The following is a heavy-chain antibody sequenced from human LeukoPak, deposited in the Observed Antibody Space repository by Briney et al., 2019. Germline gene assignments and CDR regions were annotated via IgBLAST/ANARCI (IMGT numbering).Heavy chain of an antibody. CDR2: IKPNSGGT. CDR3: ARGQDIVVVPAATNWFDP. D-gene: IGHD2-2*01. J-gene: IGHJ5*02. Sequence: ASVKVSFKASGYTFTGYYMHWVRHAPGQGLEWMGRIKPNSGGTNYAQKFQGWVTMTRDTSISTAYMELSRLRSDDTAVYYCARGQDIVVVPAATNWFDPWGQGTLVTVSS. CDR1: GYTFTGYY. V-gene: IGHV1-2*04.